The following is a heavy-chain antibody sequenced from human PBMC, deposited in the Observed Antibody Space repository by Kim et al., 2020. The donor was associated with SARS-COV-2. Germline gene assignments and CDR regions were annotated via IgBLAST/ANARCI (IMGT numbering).Heavy chain of an antibody. Sequence: VKGRFTISRNKSKNMLYLQMNSLRAEDTAVYYCAKGDYYGSGSYYQDRDYWGQGTLVTVSS. CDR3: AKGDYYGSGSYYQDRDY. V-gene: IGHV3-33*03. J-gene: IGHJ4*02. D-gene: IGHD3-10*01.